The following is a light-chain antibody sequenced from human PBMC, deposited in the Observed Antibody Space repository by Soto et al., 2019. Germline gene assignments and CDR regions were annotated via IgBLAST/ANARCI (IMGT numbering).Light chain of an antibody. J-gene: IGKJ1*01. CDR3: QQYNDWPPAGT. CDR2: DAS. Sequence: EIVMTQSPATLSVSPGERATLSCRASQNVSNNLAWYQQKPGQAPRLLIYDASTRATGIPARFSGSGSGTEFTLTISSLQSEDFAVYYCQQYNDWPPAGTFGQGTKVDIK. V-gene: IGKV3-15*01. CDR1: QNVSNN.